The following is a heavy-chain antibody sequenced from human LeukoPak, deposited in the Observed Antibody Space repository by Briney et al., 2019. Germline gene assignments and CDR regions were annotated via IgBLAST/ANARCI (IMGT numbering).Heavy chain of an antibody. Sequence: GGSLRLSCAASGFTFSNYAMAWVRQAPGKGLEWVSAISNSGTDTYYAGSVKGRFIISRDNAKNSLYLQMNSLRAEDTAVYYCARRGTGHGMDVWGQGTTVIVSS. CDR3: ARRGTGHGMDV. CDR1: GFTFSNYA. CDR2: ISNSGTDT. J-gene: IGHJ6*02. V-gene: IGHV3-21*01. D-gene: IGHD1-1*01.